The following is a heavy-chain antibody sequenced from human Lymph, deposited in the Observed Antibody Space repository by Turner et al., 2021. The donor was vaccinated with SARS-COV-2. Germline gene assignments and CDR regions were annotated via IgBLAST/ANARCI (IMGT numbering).Heavy chain of an antibody. CDR3: AGQTVNNWVDP. V-gene: IGHV4-59*01. J-gene: IGHJ5*02. CDR2: IFYRGST. CDR1: GGPMNTNY. D-gene: IGHD2-21*02. Sequence: QVQLQASGPRLVKPLETLYLTCTVSGGPMNTNYWSWIRQPPGKRVEWIGVIFYRGSTNYNPSLKSGVTISVDTSENQFYLELTSVTAADTAICYCAGQTVNNWVDPWGQGTLVTVSS.